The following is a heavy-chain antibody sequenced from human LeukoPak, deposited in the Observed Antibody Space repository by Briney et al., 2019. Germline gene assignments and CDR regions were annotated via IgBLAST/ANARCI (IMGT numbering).Heavy chain of an antibody. J-gene: IGHJ4*02. CDR2: IYHSEST. CDR1: GGSISSSY. V-gene: IGHV4-59*08. CDR3: ARQAGGTSGPFDY. D-gene: IGHD4-23*01. Sequence: SETLSLTCTVSGGSISSSYCNWIRQPPGKGLEWIGYIYHSESTNYNPSLKSRVTISVDTSKNQFSLKLSSVTAADTAVYYCARQAGGTSGPFDYWGQGTLVTVSS.